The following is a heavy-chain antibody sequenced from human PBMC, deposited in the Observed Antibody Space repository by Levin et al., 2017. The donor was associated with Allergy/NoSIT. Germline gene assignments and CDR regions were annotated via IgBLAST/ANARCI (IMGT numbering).Heavy chain of an antibody. Sequence: GGSLRLSCAVSGFTFNKAWMTWVRQAPGKGLEWVGRIRSKSDSETSDYGAPVKGRFTIARDDSKNMVYLQMSSLKTEDTAVYYCTTLGSYYERSCSSNAFDFWGQGTLVTVSS. CDR3: TTLGSYYERSCSSNAFDF. D-gene: IGHD3-22*01. CDR1: GFTFNKAW. CDR2: IRSKSDSETS. V-gene: IGHV3-15*01. J-gene: IGHJ4*02.